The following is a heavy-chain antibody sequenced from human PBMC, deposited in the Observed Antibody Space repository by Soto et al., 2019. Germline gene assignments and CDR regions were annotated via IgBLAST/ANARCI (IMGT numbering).Heavy chain of an antibody. Sequence: QVQLQESGPGLVKPSQTLSLTCTVSGGSISSGGYYWSWIRQHPGKGLEWIGYIYYSGSTYYNPSLKSRVTITRDTSNTQCSLKLSSVTAADTAVYYCASSIVLVPAARVAALGSYYYYGMDVWGQGTTVTVSS. V-gene: IGHV4-31*03. CDR3: ASSIVLVPAARVAALGSYYYYGMDV. J-gene: IGHJ6*02. D-gene: IGHD2-2*01. CDR1: GGSISSGGYY. CDR2: IYYSGST.